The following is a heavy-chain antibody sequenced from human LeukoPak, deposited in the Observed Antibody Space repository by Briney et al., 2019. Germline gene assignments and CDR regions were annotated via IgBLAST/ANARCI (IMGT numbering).Heavy chain of an antibody. D-gene: IGHD2-8*01. CDR3: VSQWFDY. V-gene: IGHV3-15*01. J-gene: IGHJ4*02. CDR2: IKTKTDGGTT. CDR1: GFTFSNAW. Sequence: PGGSLRLSCAASGFTFSNAWMNWVRQAPGKGLEWVARIKTKTDGGTTDYAAPVKGRFSISRDDSKNTLYLQMNSLETEDTAVYYCVSQWFDYWGQGTLVTVSS.